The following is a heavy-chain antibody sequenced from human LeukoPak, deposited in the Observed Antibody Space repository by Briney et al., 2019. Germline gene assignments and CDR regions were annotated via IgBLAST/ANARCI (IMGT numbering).Heavy chain of an antibody. J-gene: IGHJ4*02. CDR2: IYHSGST. Sequence: SETLSLTCAVSGGSISSSNWWSWVRQPPGKGLEWIGEIYHSGSTNYNPSLKSRVTISVDKSKNQFSLKLSSVTAADTAVYYCASLIAAAGYYFDYRGQGTLVTVSS. D-gene: IGHD6-13*01. CDR3: ASLIAAAGYYFDY. V-gene: IGHV4-4*02. CDR1: GGSISSSNW.